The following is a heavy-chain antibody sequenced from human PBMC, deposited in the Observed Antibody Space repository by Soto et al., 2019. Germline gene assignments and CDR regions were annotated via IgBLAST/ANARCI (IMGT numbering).Heavy chain of an antibody. Sequence: QVQLQESGPGLVQPSQTLSLTCTVPGGSISSGGYYCSWIRQHPAKGLEWIGYIYNNGKTYYNPSLKIRVYISVDTAKDEFSLKVYSVTSADTAVYYCGSSRRVDTDTGYFDSWGQGTLVTVSS. V-gene: IGHV4-31*03. CDR3: GSSRRVDTDTGYFDS. D-gene: IGHD5-18*01. CDR2: IYNNGKT. J-gene: IGHJ4*02. CDR1: GGSISSGGYY.